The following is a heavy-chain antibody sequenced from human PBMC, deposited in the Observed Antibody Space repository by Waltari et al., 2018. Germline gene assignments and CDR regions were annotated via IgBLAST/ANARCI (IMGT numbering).Heavy chain of an antibody. Sequence: QLQLVESGGGVVQPGKSLRLSCAASGFSLSHYGMHWVRQAPGRGLEGVAILWFEGGDEYYADSVRGRFTISRDNSKNLLYLHMDSLRVDDTAVYYCAKDAFGNTYMDHWGQGTLVTVSS. CDR2: LWFEGGDE. V-gene: IGHV3-30*18. D-gene: IGHD3-16*01. CDR1: GFSLSHYG. CDR3: AKDAFGNTYMDH. J-gene: IGHJ4*02.